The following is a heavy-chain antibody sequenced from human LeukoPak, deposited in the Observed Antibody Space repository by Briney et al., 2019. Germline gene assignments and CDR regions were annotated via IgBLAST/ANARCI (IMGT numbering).Heavy chain of an antibody. J-gene: IGHJ4*02. Sequence: ASVKVSCKASGYTFNSYGISWVRQAPGQGLEWMGWISAYNGNTNYAQKLQGRVTMTTDTSTSTAYMEQRSLRSDDTAVYYCARDTHYYDSSGYPDYWGQGTLVSVSS. D-gene: IGHD3-22*01. CDR3: ARDTHYYDSSGYPDY. CDR1: GYTFNSYG. V-gene: IGHV1-18*01. CDR2: ISAYNGNT.